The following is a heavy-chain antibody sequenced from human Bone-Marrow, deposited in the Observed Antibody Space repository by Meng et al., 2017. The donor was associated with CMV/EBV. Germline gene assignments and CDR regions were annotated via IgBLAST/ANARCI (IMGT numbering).Heavy chain of an antibody. CDR2: ISSSGSTI. CDR1: GFTFSSYE. D-gene: IGHD5-18*01. Sequence: GGSLRLSCAASGFTFSSYEMNWVRQAPGKGLEWVSYISSSGSTIYYADSVKGRFTISRDNAKNSLYLQMNSLRAEDTAVYYCARGGYSYGYYLYYFDYWGQGTRVTVSS. J-gene: IGHJ4*02. V-gene: IGHV3-48*03. CDR3: ARGGYSYGYYLYYFDY.